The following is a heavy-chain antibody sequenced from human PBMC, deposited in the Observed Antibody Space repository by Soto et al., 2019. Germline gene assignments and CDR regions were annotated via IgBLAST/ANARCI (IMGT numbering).Heavy chain of an antibody. D-gene: IGHD2-2*01. V-gene: IGHV3-23*01. CDR3: AKLRTSRHTTGEFDP. CDR1: GVTLSSYA. J-gene: IGHJ5*02. CDR2: ISGSGGST. Sequence: GVALRVSCSASGVTLSSYAMSWVRQAPGKGLEWVSAISGSGGSTYYADSVKGRFTISRDNSKNRLYLQLNNLRAEDTAVYYSAKLRTSRHTTGEFDPCRQLNLVTVS.